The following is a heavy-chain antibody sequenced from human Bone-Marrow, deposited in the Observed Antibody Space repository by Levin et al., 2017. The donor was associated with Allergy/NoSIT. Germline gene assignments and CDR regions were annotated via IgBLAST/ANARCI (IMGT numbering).Heavy chain of an antibody. CDR2: ISYDGSNK. CDR3: ARGTPGKNLEWFNLGTYYYDGMDV. Sequence: SCAASGFTFSSYAMHWVRQAPGKGLEWVAVISYDGSNKYYADSVKGRFTISRDNSKNTLYLQMNSLRAEDTAVYYCARGTPGKNLEWFNLGTYYYDGMDVWGQGTTVTVSS. D-gene: IGHD3-3*01. CDR1: GFTFSSYA. J-gene: IGHJ6*02. V-gene: IGHV3-30-3*01.